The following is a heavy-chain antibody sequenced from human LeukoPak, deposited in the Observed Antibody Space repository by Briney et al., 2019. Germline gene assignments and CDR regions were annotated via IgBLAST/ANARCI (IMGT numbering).Heavy chain of an antibody. Sequence: SETLSLTCTVSGGSITSGNFYWSWIRQPAGKGLEWIGRIYNTSSTNYNPSLKSRVTISVDRSKNQFSLMLKSVTAADTAVYYCARGVGSSESNYFDPWGQGTQATVSS. CDR3: ARGVGSSESNYFDP. J-gene: IGHJ5*02. CDR2: IYNTSST. CDR1: GGSITSGNFY. V-gene: IGHV4-61*02. D-gene: IGHD1-26*01.